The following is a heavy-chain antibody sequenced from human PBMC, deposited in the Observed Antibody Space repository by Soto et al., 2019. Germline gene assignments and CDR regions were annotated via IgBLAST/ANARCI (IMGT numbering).Heavy chain of an antibody. CDR3: AKERGVLDAFDI. J-gene: IGHJ3*02. CDR1: GFTSSSFV. D-gene: IGHD3-10*01. V-gene: IGHV3-30*18. Sequence: QVQLVESGGGVVQPGTSLRLSCAASGFTSSSFVIHWVRQAPGKGLEWLAVISSDGNNQYYADSVKGRFTISRDNSKKTLDLQVNSLRAEDTAVYFCAKERGVLDAFDIWGQGTMVTVS. CDR2: ISSDGNNQ.